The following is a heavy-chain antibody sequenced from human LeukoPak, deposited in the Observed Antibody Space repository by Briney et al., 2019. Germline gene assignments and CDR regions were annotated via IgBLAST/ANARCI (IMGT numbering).Heavy chain of an antibody. Sequence: ASVKVSCKASGYTLTCYDINWVRQATGQGLEWMGWMNPNSGNTGYAQKFQGRVTMTRNTSISTAYMELSSLRSEDTAVYYCARSQGSSWPYYYYGMDVWGQGTTVTVSS. CDR3: ARSQGSSWPYYYYGMDV. J-gene: IGHJ6*02. CDR1: GYTLTCYD. CDR2: MNPNSGNT. D-gene: IGHD6-13*01. V-gene: IGHV1-8*01.